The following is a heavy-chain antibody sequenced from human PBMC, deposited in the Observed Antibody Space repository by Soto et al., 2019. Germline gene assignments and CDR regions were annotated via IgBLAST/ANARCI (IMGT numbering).Heavy chain of an antibody. CDR2: ISSSSSTI. D-gene: IGHD3-22*01. CDR1: GFTFSSYS. J-gene: IGHJ6*02. Sequence: GGSLRLSCAASGFTFSSYSMNWVRQAPGKGLEWVSYISSSSSTIYYADSVKGRFTISRDNAKNSLYLQMNSLRDEDTAVYYCARDLPYYYDSSGYSEYYYYYGMDVWGQGTTVTVSS. CDR3: ARDLPYYYDSSGYSEYYYYYGMDV. V-gene: IGHV3-48*02.